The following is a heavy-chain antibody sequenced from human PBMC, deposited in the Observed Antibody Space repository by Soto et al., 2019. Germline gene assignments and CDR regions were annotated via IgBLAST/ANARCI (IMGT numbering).Heavy chain of an antibody. V-gene: IGHV1-46*01. J-gene: IGHJ6*02. CDR1: GYTFTSYY. Sequence: ASVKVSCKASGYTFTSYYIHWVRQAPGQGLEWMGIINPRGGITTYAQKFQGRLTMTGDMSTSTVYMELSSLTSEDTAMYHCASSPAYGSSWYGIPPDLSHGMDVWGQGTTVTVSS. D-gene: IGHD6-13*01. CDR3: ASSPAYGSSWYGIPPDLSHGMDV. CDR2: INPRGGIT.